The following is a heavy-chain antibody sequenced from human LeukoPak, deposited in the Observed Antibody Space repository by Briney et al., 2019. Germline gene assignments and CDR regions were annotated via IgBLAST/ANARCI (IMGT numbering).Heavy chain of an antibody. CDR3: ARDTVRYGSGSYPY. D-gene: IGHD3-10*01. J-gene: IGHJ4*02. CDR2: ISNSGSYT. CDR1: GFSFSDNY. V-gene: IGHV3-11*05. Sequence: GGSLRLSCAASGFSFSDNYMSWIRQAPGKGLEWVSYISNSGSYTNYPDSVKGRFTISRDNAKNSLYLQMNSLRAEDTAVYYCARDTVRYGSGSYPYWGQGTLVTVSS.